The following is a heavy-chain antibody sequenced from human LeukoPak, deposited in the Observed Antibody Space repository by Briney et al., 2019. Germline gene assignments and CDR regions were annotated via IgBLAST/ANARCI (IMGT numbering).Heavy chain of an antibody. CDR2: IYYSGST. J-gene: IGHJ3*02. Sequence: SETLSLTCTVSGGSISSSSYYWGWIRQPPGKGLEWIGSIYYSGSTYYNPSLKSRVTISVDTSKNQFSLKLSSVTAADTAVYYCARHVEEFRRDSSGDDAFDIWGQGTMVTVSS. CDR3: ARHVEEFRRDSSGDDAFDI. CDR1: GGSISSSSYY. D-gene: IGHD3-22*01. V-gene: IGHV4-39*01.